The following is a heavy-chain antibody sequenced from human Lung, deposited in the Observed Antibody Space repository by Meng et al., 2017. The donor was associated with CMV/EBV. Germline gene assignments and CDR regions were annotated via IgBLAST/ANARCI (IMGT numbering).Heavy chain of an antibody. CDR2: ISSSGYTI. J-gene: IGHJ6*02. Sequence: GGSLRLSCVVSRCTFNDFEMSWVRQAPGKGPEWVSYISSSGYTIYYADSVKGRFTISRDNAKNSLHLQMNNLRAEDTAVYYCARVGYSNAPAHYYYGLEVWGQGTTVTVSS. V-gene: IGHV3-48*03. CDR3: ARVGYSNAPAHYYYGLEV. D-gene: IGHD6-13*01. CDR1: RCTFNDFE.